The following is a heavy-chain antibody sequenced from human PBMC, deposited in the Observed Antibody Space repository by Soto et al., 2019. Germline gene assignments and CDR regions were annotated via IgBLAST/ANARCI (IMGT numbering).Heavy chain of an antibody. Sequence: QVQLVQSGAEVKKPGASVKVSCKASGYTFTSYGISWVRQAPGQGLEWMGWISAYNGNTNYALKLQGCITMTTDTSTSTAHKEGRRLRADDAAVYYCAGVTGFYGGKGAGDYWGQGTLVTVSS. D-gene: IGHD4-17*01. CDR2: ISAYNGNT. J-gene: IGHJ4*02. V-gene: IGHV1-18*01. CDR1: GYTFTSYG. CDR3: AGVTGFYGGKGAGDY.